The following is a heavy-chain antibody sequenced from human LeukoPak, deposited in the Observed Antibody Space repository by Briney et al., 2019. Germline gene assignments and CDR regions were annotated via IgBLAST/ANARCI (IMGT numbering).Heavy chain of an antibody. D-gene: IGHD6-13*01. Sequence: SETLSLTCTVSGGSVSSSSYYWGWIRQPPGKGLEWIGSIYYSGSTYYNPSLKSRVTISVDTSKNQFSRKLSSVTAADTAVYYCARVGSSFVTQVDYWGQGTLVTVSS. V-gene: IGHV4-39*07. CDR2: IYYSGST. CDR3: ARVGSSFVTQVDY. J-gene: IGHJ4*02. CDR1: GGSVSSSSYY.